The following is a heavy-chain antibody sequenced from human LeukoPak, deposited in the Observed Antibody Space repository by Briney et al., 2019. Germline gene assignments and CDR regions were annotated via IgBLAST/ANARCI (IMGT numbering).Heavy chain of an antibody. CDR2: IYHSGST. Sequence: SETLSLTCTVSGYSISSGYYWGWIRQPPGKGLEWIGSIYHSGSTYYNSSLKSRVTISVDTSKNQFSLKLSSVTAADTAVYYCARGGRTGTTGLDWFDPWGQGTLVTVSS. D-gene: IGHD1-7*01. J-gene: IGHJ5*02. CDR3: ARGGRTGTTGLDWFDP. CDR1: GYSISSGYY. V-gene: IGHV4-38-2*02.